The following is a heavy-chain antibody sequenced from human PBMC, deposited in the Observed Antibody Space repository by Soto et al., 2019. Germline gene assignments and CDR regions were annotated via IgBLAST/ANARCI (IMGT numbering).Heavy chain of an antibody. CDR2: INQDGSEK. Sequence: GGSLRLSCAASGFTFSSYWMDWVRQAPGKGLEWVANINQDGSEKHFVDSVKGRFSISRDNAKNSLYLEMSSLTAEDSALYYCSRSLDYWGQGTLVTVSS. J-gene: IGHJ4*02. V-gene: IGHV3-7*01. CDR1: GFTFSSYW. CDR3: SRSLDY.